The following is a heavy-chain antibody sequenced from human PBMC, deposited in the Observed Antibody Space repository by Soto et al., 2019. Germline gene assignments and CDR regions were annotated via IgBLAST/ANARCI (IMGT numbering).Heavy chain of an antibody. CDR1: GGTFSSYA. CDR3: ARSEPSVLMVYANY. V-gene: IGHV1-69*01. D-gene: IGHD2-8*01. J-gene: IGHJ4*02. Sequence: QVQLVQSGAEVKKPGSSVKVSCNASGGTFSSYAISWVRQSPGQGLEWMGGIIPIFGTANYAQKFQGRVTITADESTSTAYMELSSLRSEDTAVYYCARSEPSVLMVYANYWGQGTLVTVSS. CDR2: IIPIFGTA.